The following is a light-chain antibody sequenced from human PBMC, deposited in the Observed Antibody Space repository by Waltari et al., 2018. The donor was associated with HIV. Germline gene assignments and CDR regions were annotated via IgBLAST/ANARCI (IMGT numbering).Light chain of an antibody. CDR3: QVWDGRGDPVI. J-gene: IGLJ2*01. Sequence: VPTPPPPVSSAPRQTGRITRWGNKHASQNQCPLYRLNPGQAPVVVIYDDRDRPSGIPDRFSGSSSGDTATLTISRAEAGDEADYYCQVWDGRGDPVIFGGGTKLAVV. CDR2: DDR. V-gene: IGLV3-21*02. CDR1: KHASQNQ.